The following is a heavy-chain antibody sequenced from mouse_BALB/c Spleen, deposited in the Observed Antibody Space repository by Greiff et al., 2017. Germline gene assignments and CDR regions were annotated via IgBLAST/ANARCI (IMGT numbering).Heavy chain of an antibody. Sequence: VQLQQSGAELMKPGASVKISCKATGYTLSSYWVEWVKQRPGHGLEWIGEILPGSGSTNYNEKLKGKATFTADTSSNTAYMQRSSLTAEDSAVYYCACGSKAYWGQGTLVTVSA. CDR3: ACGSKAY. CDR2: ILPGSGST. CDR1: GYTLSSYW. V-gene: IGHV1-9*01. J-gene: IGHJ3*01.